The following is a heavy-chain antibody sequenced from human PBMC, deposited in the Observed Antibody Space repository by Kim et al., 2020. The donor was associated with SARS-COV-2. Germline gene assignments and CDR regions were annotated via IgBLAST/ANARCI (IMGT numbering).Heavy chain of an antibody. CDR3: ARDRSDYDSSGYRYYYYGMDV. CDR1: GGSISSYY. CDR2: IYYSGST. V-gene: IGHV4-59*01. D-gene: IGHD3-22*01. J-gene: IGHJ6*02. Sequence: SETLSLTCTVSGGSISSYYWSWIRQPTGKGLEWIGYIYYSGSTNYNPSLKSRVTISIDTSKNQFSLKLSSVTAADTAVYYCARDRSDYDSSGYRYYYYGMDVWCQGTTVTVSS.